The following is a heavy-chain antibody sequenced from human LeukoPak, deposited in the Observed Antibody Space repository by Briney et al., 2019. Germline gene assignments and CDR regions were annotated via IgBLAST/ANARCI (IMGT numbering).Heavy chain of an antibody. Sequence: SETLSLTCVVYGGSFSGYYWSWIRQPPGKGLEWIGEIDHSGTTNYNPSLKSRGTISVDSSKEQVSLKLNSVTAADTGVYYCARSGSTHNYYGMDVWGQGTTVTVSS. CDR3: ARSGSTHNYYGMDV. J-gene: IGHJ6*02. V-gene: IGHV4-34*01. CDR1: GGSFSGYY. CDR2: IDHSGTT. D-gene: IGHD1-26*01.